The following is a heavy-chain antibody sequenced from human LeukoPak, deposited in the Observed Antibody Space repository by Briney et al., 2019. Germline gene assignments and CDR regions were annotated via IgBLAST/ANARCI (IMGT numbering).Heavy chain of an antibody. CDR3: AREGIVRTYDQ. Sequence: SETLSLTCTVSGGSISSYYWSWIRQPPGKGLEWIGYIYYSGSTNYNPSLKSRVTISVDTSKNQFSLRLSSVTAADTAVYYCAREGIVRTYDQWGQGTLVTVSS. D-gene: IGHD1-26*01. CDR2: IYYSGST. J-gene: IGHJ4*02. V-gene: IGHV4-59*12. CDR1: GGSISSYY.